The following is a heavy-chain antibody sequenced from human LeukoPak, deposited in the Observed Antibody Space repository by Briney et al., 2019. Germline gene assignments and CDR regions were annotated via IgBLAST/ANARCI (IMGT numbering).Heavy chain of an antibody. V-gene: IGHV3-48*03. CDR2: ISSSGSTI. D-gene: IGHD6-13*01. Sequence: PGGSLRLSCAGSGSTFSNYEMVWLRQAPGKGLEWISYISSSGSTIYYADSVNGRFTISRDNAKNSLYLQMNNLRAEDPAVYYCARGGGTAAAAVYFDYWGQGTLVTVSS. CDR3: ARGGGTAAAAVYFDY. J-gene: IGHJ4*02. CDR1: GSTFSNYE.